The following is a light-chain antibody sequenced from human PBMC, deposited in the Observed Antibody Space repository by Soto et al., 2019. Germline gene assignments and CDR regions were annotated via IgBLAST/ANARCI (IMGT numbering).Light chain of an antibody. J-gene: IGKJ1*01. CDR3: QQYGSSGT. CDR1: QSVSSSY. CDR2: GAS. V-gene: IGKV3-20*01. Sequence: EIVLTQSPGTLSLSPGERATISCRASQSVSSSYLAWYQQKPGQAPRLLIYGASNRATGIPDRFSGSGSGTDFTLTISRLEPEDFAVYYCQQYGSSGTFGQGTKVAIK.